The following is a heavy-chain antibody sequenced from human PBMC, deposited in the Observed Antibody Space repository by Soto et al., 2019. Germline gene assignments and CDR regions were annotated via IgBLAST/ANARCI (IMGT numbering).Heavy chain of an antibody. CDR2: ISYDGSNK. V-gene: IGHV3-30-3*01. D-gene: IGHD1-26*01. Sequence: GGSLRLSCAASGFTFSSYAMHWVRQAPGKGLEWVAVISYDGSNKYYADSVKGRFTISRDNSKNTLYLQMNSLRAEDTAVYYCARSREVGATMAIDYWGQGTLVTVSS. CDR3: ARSREVGATMAIDY. CDR1: GFTFSSYA. J-gene: IGHJ4*02.